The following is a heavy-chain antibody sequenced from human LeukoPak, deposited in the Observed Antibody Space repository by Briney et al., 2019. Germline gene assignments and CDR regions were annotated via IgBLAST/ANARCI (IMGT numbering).Heavy chain of an antibody. Sequence: ASVKVSCKASGYSFTSNYIHWVRHAPGQGLEWMGMIYPRDGSTSYAQKFQGRVTVTRDTSTSTVHMELSGLRSGDTAVYYCARDQEAFDYWGQGTLVTVSS. CDR1: GYSFTSNY. CDR3: ARDQEAFDY. CDR2: IYPRDGST. J-gene: IGHJ4*02. V-gene: IGHV1-46*01.